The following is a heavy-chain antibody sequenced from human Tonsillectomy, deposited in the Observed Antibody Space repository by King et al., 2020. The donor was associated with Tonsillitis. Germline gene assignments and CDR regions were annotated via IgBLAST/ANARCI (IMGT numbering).Heavy chain of an antibody. J-gene: IGHJ4*02. CDR3: AKDAQIYDCWSGYYQTGGYYFDY. V-gene: IGHV3-30*02. CDR2: IRYDGSNK. D-gene: IGHD3-3*01. Sequence: QLVQSGGGVVQPGGSLRLSCAASGFTFSSYGMHWVRQAPGKGLEWVAFIRYDGSNKYYADSVKGRFTISRDNSKNTLYLQMNSLRAEDTAVYYCAKDAQIYDCWSGYYQTGGYYFDYWGQGTLVTVSS. CDR1: GFTFSSYG.